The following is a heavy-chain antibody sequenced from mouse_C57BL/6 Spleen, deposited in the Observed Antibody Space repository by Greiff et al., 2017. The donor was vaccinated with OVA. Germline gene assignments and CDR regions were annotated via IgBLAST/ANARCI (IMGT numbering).Heavy chain of an antibody. J-gene: IGHJ3*01. CDR3: ARSAYGSSFFAY. CDR1: GYTFTSYW. V-gene: IGHV1-59*01. CDR2: IDPSDSYT. D-gene: IGHD1-1*01. Sequence: QVQLQQPGAELVRPGTSVKLSCKASGYTFTSYWMHWVKQRPGQGLEWIGVIDPSDSYTNYNQKFKGKATLTVDTSSSTAYMQLSSLTSDDSAVYYCARSAYGSSFFAYWGQGTLVTVSA.